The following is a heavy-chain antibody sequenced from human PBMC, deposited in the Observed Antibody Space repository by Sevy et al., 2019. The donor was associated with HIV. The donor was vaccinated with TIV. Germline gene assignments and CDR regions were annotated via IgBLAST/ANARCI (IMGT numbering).Heavy chain of an antibody. V-gene: IGHV3-23*01. Sequence: GGSLRLSCAASGFTFNNYAMNWVRQAPGKGLEWVSVISGSGSYTYYADSVKGRFTISRDTSKNTLYLQMNSLRAEDTAVYYCAKEKEMSMYYFHSWGHGTLVTVSS. CDR3: AKEKEMSMYYFHS. CDR2: ISGSGSYT. D-gene: IGHD3-10*02. J-gene: IGHJ4*01. CDR1: GFTFNNYA.